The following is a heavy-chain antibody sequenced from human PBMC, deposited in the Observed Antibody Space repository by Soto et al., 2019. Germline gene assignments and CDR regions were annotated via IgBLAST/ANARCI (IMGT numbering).Heavy chain of an antibody. CDR2: ISGYNDNT. CDR1: VDTFTTCG. CDR3: AREYCTSTSCYGVDY. J-gene: IGHJ4*02. V-gene: IGHV1-18*04. Sequence: ASVKVSCKASVDTFTTCGISWVRQAPGQGLEWMGWISGYNDNTKYAQKFQGRVIMTADTSTSTAYLELRTLTSDDTAVYFCAREYCTSTSCYGVDYWGQGTLVTVSS. D-gene: IGHD2-2*01.